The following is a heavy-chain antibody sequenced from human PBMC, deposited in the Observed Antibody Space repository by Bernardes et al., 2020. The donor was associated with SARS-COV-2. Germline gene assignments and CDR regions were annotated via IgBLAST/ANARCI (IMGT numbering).Heavy chain of an antibody. CDR3: ARATSGVTHPYHLDT. CDR2: IYPGDYDT. CDR1: GYTFASHW. V-gene: IGHV5-51*01. Sequence: ESLKISCKGSGYTFASHWIAWVRQMPGKGLEWMGIIYPGDYDTRYSPSFQGQVTISVDKSISTAYLQWNILSAQDTAMYFCARATSGVTHPYHLDTWGQGTLVTVSS. J-gene: IGHJ4*02. D-gene: IGHD2-21*02.